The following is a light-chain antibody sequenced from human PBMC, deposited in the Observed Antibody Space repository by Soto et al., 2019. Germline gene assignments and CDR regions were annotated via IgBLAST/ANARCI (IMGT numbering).Light chain of an antibody. V-gene: IGLV2-14*01. CDR2: DVS. CDR1: SSDVGGYNY. J-gene: IGLJ2*01. Sequence: QSALTQPASVSGSPGQSITISSTGTSSDVGGYNYVSWYQQHPGKAPKLMIYDVSNRPSGVSNRFSGSKSGNTASLTISGLQAEDEADYCCSSYTSSSIHVVFGGGTKLTVL. CDR3: SSYTSSSIHVV.